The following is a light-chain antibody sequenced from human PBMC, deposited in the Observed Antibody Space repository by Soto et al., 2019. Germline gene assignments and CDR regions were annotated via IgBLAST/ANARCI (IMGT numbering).Light chain of an antibody. CDR1: QCVSSSY. J-gene: IGKJ5*01. CDR3: QHFGGTTFT. V-gene: IGKV3-20*01. Sequence: IVLTQSPGTLSLSPGEGATLSCRASQCVSSSYIAWYQQRPGQTPSLLIYGASTRATGIPDRFSGSGSGTHFTLTISRLEPGDFAVYYCQHFGGTTFTFGQGTRLEIK. CDR2: GAS.